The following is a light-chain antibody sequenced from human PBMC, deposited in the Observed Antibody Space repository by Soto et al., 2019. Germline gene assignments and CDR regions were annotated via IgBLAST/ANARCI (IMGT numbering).Light chain of an antibody. V-gene: IGKV3-20*01. CDR3: QQYGSSGT. J-gene: IGKJ1*01. CDR2: GAS. CDR1: QSVSSN. Sequence: EIVMTQSPGTLSVSPGERATLSCRASQSVSSNLAWYQQKPGQAPRLPIYGASSRATGIPDRFSGSGSGTDFTLTISRLEPEDFAVYYCQQYGSSGTFGQGTKVDIK.